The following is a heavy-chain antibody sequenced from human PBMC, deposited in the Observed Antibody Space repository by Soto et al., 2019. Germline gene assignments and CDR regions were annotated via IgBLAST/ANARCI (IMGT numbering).Heavy chain of an antibody. Sequence: EVQLVESGGGLVKPGGSLTLSCAASGFTFSHAWMKWVRQAPGKGLEWVGRIKSKTDGGATDYAAPVKGRFTISRDDSKNTLCLQINSLKSEDTAMYFCTTFRYYYDSSGYYLWDFWGQGTLVTVSS. CDR1: GFTFSHAW. D-gene: IGHD3-22*01. CDR2: IKSKTDGGAT. V-gene: IGHV3-15*07. J-gene: IGHJ4*02. CDR3: TTFRYYYDSSGYYLWDF.